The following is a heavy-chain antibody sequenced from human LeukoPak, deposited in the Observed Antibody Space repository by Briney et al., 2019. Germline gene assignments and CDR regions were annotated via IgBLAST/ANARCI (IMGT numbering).Heavy chain of an antibody. CDR1: GGSFSGYY. CDR2: INHSGST. D-gene: IGHD3-10*01. CDR3: ARGPERELFSPFDY. V-gene: IGHV4-34*01. Sequence: SETLSLTCAVYGGSFSGYYWSWIRQPPGKGLEWIGEINHSGSTNYNPSLKSRVTISVDTSKNQFSLKLSSVTAADTAVYYCARGPERELFSPFDYWDQGTLVTVSS. J-gene: IGHJ4*02.